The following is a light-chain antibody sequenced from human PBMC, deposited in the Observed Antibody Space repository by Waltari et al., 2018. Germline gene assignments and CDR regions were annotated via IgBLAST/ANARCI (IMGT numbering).Light chain of an antibody. CDR3: QQANSFPLT. CDR1: EDISIW. J-gene: IGKJ4*01. V-gene: IGKV1-12*01. Sequence: DIQMTQSPSSVSASVGDRVTITCRASEDISIWLAWYQQKPGIAPKLLIYGASSLQSGVPSRFSGSGSGTDFTLTISSLQAEDFATYYCQQANSFPLTFGGGTKVEI. CDR2: GAS.